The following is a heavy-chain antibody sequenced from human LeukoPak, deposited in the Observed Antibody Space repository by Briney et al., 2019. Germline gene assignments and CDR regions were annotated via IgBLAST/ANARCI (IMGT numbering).Heavy chain of an antibody. CDR2: IIPIFGIA. CDR1: GGTFSSYA. D-gene: IGHD3-22*01. CDR3: ARDYDSSGLSDY. V-gene: IGHV1-69*04. J-gene: IGHJ4*02. Sequence: SVKVSCKASGGTFSSYAISWVRQAPGQGFEWMGRIIPIFGIANYAQKFQGRVTITADKSTSTAYMELSSLRSEDTAVYYCARDYDSSGLSDYWGQGTLVTVSS.